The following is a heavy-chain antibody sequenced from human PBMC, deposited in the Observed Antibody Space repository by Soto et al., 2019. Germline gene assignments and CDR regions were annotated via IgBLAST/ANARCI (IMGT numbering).Heavy chain of an antibody. V-gene: IGHV4-34*01. CDR3: ARGGPASITIKRRDWFDP. CDR2: INHSGST. CDR1: GGSFSGYY. D-gene: IGHD3-10*01. J-gene: IGHJ5*02. Sequence: SETLSLTCAVYGGSFSGYYWSWIRQPPGKGLEWIGEINHSGSTNYNPSLKSRVTISVDTSKNQFSLKLSSVTAADTAVYYCARGGPASITIKRRDWFDPWGQGTLVTVSS.